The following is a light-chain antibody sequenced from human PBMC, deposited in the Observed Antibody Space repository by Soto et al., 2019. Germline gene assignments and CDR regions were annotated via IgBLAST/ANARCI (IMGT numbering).Light chain of an antibody. Sequence: DIQMTQSPSSLSASVGDRITITCRASQSIGSYLNWYQHNPGRAPKFLIYAVSTLQSWVPSRFNGSGSGTDFTLTISSLQPEDFASYSCQQSYSSPWTFGQGTKVEIK. CDR3: QQSYSSPWT. J-gene: IGKJ1*01. CDR1: QSIGSY. V-gene: IGKV1-39*01. CDR2: AVS.